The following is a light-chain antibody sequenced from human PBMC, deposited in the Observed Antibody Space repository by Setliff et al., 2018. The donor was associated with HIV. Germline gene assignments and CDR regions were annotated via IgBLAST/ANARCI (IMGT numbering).Light chain of an antibody. J-gene: IGLJ1*01. CDR2: EVS. Sequence: QPVLAQPAPVPGSPGQSITISCTGTSSDVGGYNYVSWYQQHPGKAPKLMIYEVSNRPLGVSNRFSGSKSGTTASLTISGLQAEDEADYYCSSYTGSSTLVFGTGTKVTVL. CDR3: SSYTGSSTLV. V-gene: IGLV2-14*01. CDR1: SSDVGGYNY.